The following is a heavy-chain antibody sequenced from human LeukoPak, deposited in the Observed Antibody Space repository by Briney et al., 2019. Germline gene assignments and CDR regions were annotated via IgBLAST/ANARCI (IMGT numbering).Heavy chain of an antibody. CDR2: IYYSGST. Sequence: PSETLSLTCTVSGGSISSGDYYWSWIRQHPGKGLEWIGYIYYSGSTYYNPSLKSRVTISVDTSKNQFSLKLSSVTAADTAVYYCARDRGYCSSTSCYKMIDPWGQGTLVTVSS. D-gene: IGHD2-2*02. CDR3: ARDRGYCSSTSCYKMIDP. J-gene: IGHJ5*02. CDR1: GGSISSGDYY. V-gene: IGHV4-31*03.